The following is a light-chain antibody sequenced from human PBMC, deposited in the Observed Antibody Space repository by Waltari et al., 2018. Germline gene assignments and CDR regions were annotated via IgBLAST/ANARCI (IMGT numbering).Light chain of an antibody. CDR1: QAISNS. CDR2: RAS. Sequence: DIQMTQSPSSLSASVGDRVTITCRASQAISNSLAWYQQKPGKAPKVLLYRASTLESGVPSRFIGSGTGTDYTLTISSLQPEDFATYYCQQYAATPLTFGGGTKVEIK. J-gene: IGKJ4*02. CDR3: QQYAATPLT. V-gene: IGKV1-NL1*01.